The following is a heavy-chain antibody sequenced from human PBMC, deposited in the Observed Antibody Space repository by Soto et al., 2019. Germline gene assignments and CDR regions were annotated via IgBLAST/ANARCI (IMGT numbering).Heavy chain of an antibody. CDR3: ARHSRSYSIVYYYGMDV. CDR1: GYSFTSYW. V-gene: IGHV5-51*01. J-gene: IGHJ6*02. Sequence: PGESLKISCKGSGYSFTSYWIGWVRQMPGKGLEWMGIIYPGDSDTRYSPSFQGQVTISADKSISTAYLQWSSLKASDTAMYYCARHSRSYSIVYYYGMDVWGQGTTVTVYS. CDR2: IYPGDSDT. D-gene: IGHD1-26*01.